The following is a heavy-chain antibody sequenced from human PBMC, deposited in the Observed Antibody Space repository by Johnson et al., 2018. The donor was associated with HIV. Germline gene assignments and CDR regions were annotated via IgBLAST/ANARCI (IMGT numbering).Heavy chain of an antibody. V-gene: IGHV3-20*04. D-gene: IGHD2-15*01. CDR3: ARAKDAAYPYDAFDI. Sequence: VQLVESGGGVIRPGGSLRLSCAASGFTFVDYGMSWVRQVPGKGLEWVSGINYNGGSTGYADSVRDRFSISRDNAKNSLYLQMDSLRAEDTAMYYCARAKDAAYPYDAFDIWGQGTMVTVSS. CDR1: GFTFVDYG. J-gene: IGHJ3*02. CDR2: INYNGGST.